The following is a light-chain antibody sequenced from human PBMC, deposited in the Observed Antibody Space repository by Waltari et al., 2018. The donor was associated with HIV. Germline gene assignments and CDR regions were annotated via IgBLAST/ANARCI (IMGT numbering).Light chain of an antibody. CDR3: ATWDDSLIWV. J-gene: IGLJ3*02. V-gene: IGLV1-47*01. Sequence: QPVLTQPPSASGTPGHGVTISCSGSHSNIGTNSVYWYQHLPGMAPKRLIYRNNRRPSGIPDRFSGSRSGTSASLAISGLRSEDEADYYCATWDDSLIWVFGGGTKLTVL. CDR2: RNN. CDR1: HSNIGTNS.